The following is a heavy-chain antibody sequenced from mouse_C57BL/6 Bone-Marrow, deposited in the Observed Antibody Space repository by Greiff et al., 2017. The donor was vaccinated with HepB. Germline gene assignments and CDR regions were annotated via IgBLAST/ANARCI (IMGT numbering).Heavy chain of an antibody. V-gene: IGHV5-6*01. CDR1: GFTFSSYG. CDR3: ARNEGTTVVDAMDY. D-gene: IGHD1-1*01. CDR2: ISSGGSYT. Sequence: EVQRVESGGDLVKPGGSLKLSCAASGFTFSSYGMSWVRQTPDKRLEWVATISSGGSYTYYPDSVKGRFTISRDNAKNTLYLQMSSLKSEDTAMYYCARNEGTTVVDAMDYWGQGTSVTVSS. J-gene: IGHJ4*01.